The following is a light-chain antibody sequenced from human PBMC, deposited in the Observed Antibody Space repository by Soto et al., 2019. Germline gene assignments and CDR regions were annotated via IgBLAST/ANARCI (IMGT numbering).Light chain of an antibody. J-gene: IGLJ2*01. CDR3: SSYTSSSTSVV. Sequence: QSVLTQPPSVSGSPGQSVTISCTGTSSDVGSYNRVSWYQQPPGTAPKLMIYEVSNRPSGVPDRFSGSKSGNTASLTISGLQAEDEADYYCSSYTSSSTSVVFGGGTKPTVL. CDR2: EVS. V-gene: IGLV2-18*02. CDR1: SSDVGSYNR.